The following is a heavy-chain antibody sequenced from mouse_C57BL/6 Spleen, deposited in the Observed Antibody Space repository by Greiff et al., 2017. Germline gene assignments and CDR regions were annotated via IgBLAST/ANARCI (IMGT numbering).Heavy chain of an antibody. J-gene: IGHJ3*01. V-gene: IGHV1-26*01. Sequence: EVQLQQSGPELVKPGASVKISCKASGYTFTDYYMNWVKQSHGKSLEWTGDINPNNGGTSYNQKFKGKATLTVDKSSSTAYMELRSLTSEDSAVYYCARMRDYAWFAYWGQGTLVTVSA. CDR1: GYTFTDYY. CDR2: INPNNGGT. D-gene: IGHD2-4*01. CDR3: ARMRDYAWFAY.